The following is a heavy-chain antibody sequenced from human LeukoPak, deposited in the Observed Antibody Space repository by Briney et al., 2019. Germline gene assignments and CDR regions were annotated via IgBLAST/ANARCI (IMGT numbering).Heavy chain of an antibody. V-gene: IGHV4-61*05. CDR2: IYYSGST. Sequence: SETLSLTCTVSGGSISSSSYYWGWIRQPPGKGLEWIGYIYYSGSTNYNPSLKSRVTISVDTSKNQFSLKLNSVTAADTAVYYCARAEVADWFDPWGQGTLVTVSS. D-gene: IGHD2-15*01. J-gene: IGHJ5*02. CDR1: GGSISSSSYY. CDR3: ARAEVADWFDP.